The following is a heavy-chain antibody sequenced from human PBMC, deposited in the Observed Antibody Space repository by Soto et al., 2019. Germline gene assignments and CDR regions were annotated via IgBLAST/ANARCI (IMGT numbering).Heavy chain of an antibody. J-gene: IGHJ3*02. CDR1: GFTVSSNY. Sequence: EVQLVESGGGLVPPGGSLRLSCAASGFTVSSNYMSWVRQAPGKGLEWVSVIYSGGSTYYADSVKGRFTISRDNSKTTLYLQMNSLRAEDTAVYYCARALLPHDAFDIWGQGTMVTVSS. CDR2: IYSGGST. V-gene: IGHV3-66*01. CDR3: ARALLPHDAFDI.